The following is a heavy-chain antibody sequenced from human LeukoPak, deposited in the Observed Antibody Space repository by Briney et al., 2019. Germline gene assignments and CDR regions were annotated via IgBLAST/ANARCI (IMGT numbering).Heavy chain of an antibody. V-gene: IGHV1-46*03. CDR2: INPSGGST. CDR3: SRLDIYGDPTYFDY. J-gene: IGHJ4*02. CDR1: GYTFTNYY. D-gene: IGHD4-17*01. Sequence: ASVKVSCKASGYTFTNYYIHWVRQAPGQGLEWMGIINPSGGSTNYVQKFQGRVTMTRDTSTSTVYMELSSLRSEDTAVYYCSRLDIYGDPTYFDYWGQGTLVIVSS.